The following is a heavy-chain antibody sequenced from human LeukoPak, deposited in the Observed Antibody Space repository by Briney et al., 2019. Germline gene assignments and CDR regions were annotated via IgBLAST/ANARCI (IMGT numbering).Heavy chain of an antibody. Sequence: GGSLRLSCAAFGFTFSSYEMIWVRQAPGKGLEWVSYISSSGSTIYYADSVKGRFTISRDNVENSLYLQMNSLRAEDTAVYYCARDLYGSGRFFDYWGQGTLVTVSS. V-gene: IGHV3-48*03. J-gene: IGHJ4*02. CDR2: ISSSGSTI. D-gene: IGHD3-10*01. CDR3: ARDLYGSGRFFDY. CDR1: GFTFSSYE.